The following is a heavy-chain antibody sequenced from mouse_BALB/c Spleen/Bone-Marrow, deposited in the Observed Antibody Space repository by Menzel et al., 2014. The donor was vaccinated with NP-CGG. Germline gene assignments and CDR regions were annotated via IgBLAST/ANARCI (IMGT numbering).Heavy chain of an antibody. CDR3: ARGAMITTGYFDY. CDR1: GISITTGNYR. D-gene: IGHD2-4*01. V-gene: IGHV3-5*02. J-gene: IGHJ2*01. CDR2: IYYSGTI. Sequence: EVKLMESGPGLVKPSQTVSLTCTVTGISITTGNYRWSWIRQFPGNKLEWIGYIYYSGTITYNPSLTSRTTITRDTSXNQFFLEINSLTAEDTATYYCARGAMITTGYFDYWGQGTTLTVSS.